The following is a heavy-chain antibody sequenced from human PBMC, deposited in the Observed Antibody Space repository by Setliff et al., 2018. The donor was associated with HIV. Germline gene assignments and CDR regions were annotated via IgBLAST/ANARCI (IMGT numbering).Heavy chain of an antibody. CDR2: ISSSFSYI. Sequence: GGSLRLSCAASGFTFSSYSMNWVRQAPGKGLEWVSSISSSFSYIYYVDSVKGRFIISRDNAKNSLYLQMNSLRAEDTAVYYCASSRGYFDQADWGQGTLVTVSS. D-gene: IGHD3-9*01. V-gene: IGHV3-21*01. CDR3: ASSRGYFDQAD. J-gene: IGHJ4*02. CDR1: GFTFSSYS.